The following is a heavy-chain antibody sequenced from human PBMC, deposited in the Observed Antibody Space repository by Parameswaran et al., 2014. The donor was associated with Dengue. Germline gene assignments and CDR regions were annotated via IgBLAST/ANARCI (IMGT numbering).Heavy chain of an antibody. CDR2: IWYDGSNK. V-gene: IGHV3-33*01. CDR3: AREIGGLRLGELSLWYAFDI. D-gene: IGHD3-16*02. Sequence: WIRQPPGKGLEWVAVIWYDGSNKYYADSVKGRFTISRDNSKNTLYLQMNSLRAEDTAVYYRAREIGGLRLGELSLWYAFDIWGQGTMVTVSS. J-gene: IGHJ3*02.